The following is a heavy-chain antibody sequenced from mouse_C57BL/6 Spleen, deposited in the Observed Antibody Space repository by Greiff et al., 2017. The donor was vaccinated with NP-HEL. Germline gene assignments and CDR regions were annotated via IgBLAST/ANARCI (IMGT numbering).Heavy chain of an antibody. V-gene: IGHV1-4*01. CDR3: AGEASYDMDG. Sequence: VQLQQSGAELVRPGASVKMSCKASGYTFTSYTMHWVKQRPGQGLEWIGHINPSSGYTKYNEKFKDKATLTADKSSSTAYMQLSSLTSEDSAVYCYAGEASYDMDGWGKGTTVTVAS. J-gene: IGHJ4*01. CDR1: GYTFTSYT. CDR2: INPSSGYT.